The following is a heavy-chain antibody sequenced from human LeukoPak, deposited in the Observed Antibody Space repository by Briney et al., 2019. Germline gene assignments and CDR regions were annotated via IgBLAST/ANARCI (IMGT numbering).Heavy chain of an antibody. V-gene: IGHV4-4*07. CDR2: IYTSGTT. CDR3: ARSLKMTYSWLDP. J-gene: IGHJ5*02. D-gene: IGHD4-11*01. Sequence: SETLSLTCTVSDGSISNYYWNLIRQPAGKGLEWIGRIYTSGTTNYNPSLKTRVTISLDKSKNQFSLKLSSVTAADTAVYYCARSLKMTYSWLDPWGQGAQVTVSS. CDR1: DGSISNYY.